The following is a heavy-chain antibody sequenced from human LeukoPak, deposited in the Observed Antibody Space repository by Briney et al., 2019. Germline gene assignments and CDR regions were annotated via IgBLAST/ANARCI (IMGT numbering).Heavy chain of an antibody. Sequence: GRSLRLSCAASGFTFDDYAMHWVRQAPGKGLEWVSGISWNSGSIGYADSVKGRFTISRDNAKNSLYLQMNSLRAEDMALYYCARDMGAYPLYYFDYWGLGTLVTVSS. V-gene: IGHV3-9*03. CDR3: ARDMGAYPLYYFDY. CDR2: ISWNSGSI. D-gene: IGHD3-16*01. J-gene: IGHJ4*02. CDR1: GFTFDDYA.